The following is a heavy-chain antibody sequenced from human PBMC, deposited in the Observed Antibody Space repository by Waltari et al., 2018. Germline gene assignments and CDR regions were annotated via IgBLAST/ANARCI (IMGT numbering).Heavy chain of an antibody. J-gene: IGHJ3*02. CDR2: ISSSSSYI. CDR1: GFTFSSYS. CDR3: ARGTEDLDAFDI. Sequence: EVQLVESGGGLVKPGGSLRLSCAASGFTFSSYSMNWVRQAPGKGLEWVSSISSSSSYIYYADSVKGRFTISRDNAKNSLYLQMNSLRAEDTAVYYCARGTEDLDAFDIWGQGTMVTVSS. V-gene: IGHV3-21*01.